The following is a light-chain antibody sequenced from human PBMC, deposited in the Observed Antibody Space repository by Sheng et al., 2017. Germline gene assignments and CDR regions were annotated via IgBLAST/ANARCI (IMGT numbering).Light chain of an antibody. CDR1: QDINSY. CDR2: GAS. V-gene: IGKV1-16*02. J-gene: IGKJ4*01. CDR3: QQYKSYPLT. Sequence: DIQMTQSPSSLSASVGDRVTITCWASQDINSYLAWFQQKPGKAPKSLIYGASNLQSGVPSKFSGSGSGTDFTLTISSLQPEDFATYYCQQYKSYPLTFGGGTKVEIK.